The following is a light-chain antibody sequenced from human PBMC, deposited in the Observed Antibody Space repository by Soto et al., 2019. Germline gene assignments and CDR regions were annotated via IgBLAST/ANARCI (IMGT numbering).Light chain of an antibody. CDR3: QQRSNWPWT. J-gene: IGKJ1*01. CDR1: QSVSNY. V-gene: IGKV3-11*01. CDR2: DAS. Sequence: EIVLTQSPDTLSLSPGERATLSCRASQSVSNYLMWYQQKPGQAPRLLIYDASKRATGIPARLSGSGSGTDFTLTISSLEPEDFAVYYCQQRSNWPWTFGQGTKVEIK.